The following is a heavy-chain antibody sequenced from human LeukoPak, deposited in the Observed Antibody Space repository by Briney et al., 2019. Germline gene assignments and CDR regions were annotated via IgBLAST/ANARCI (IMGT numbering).Heavy chain of an antibody. CDR2: INHSGST. CDR3: ARVGGSGSYYIAYYYMDV. V-gene: IGHV4-34*01. Sequence: SETLSLTCAVYGGSFSGYYWSWIRQPPGKGLEWIGEINHSGSTNYNPSLKSRVTISVDTSKNQFSLKLSSVTAADTAVYYCARVGGSGSYYIAYYYMDVWGKGTTVTVSS. J-gene: IGHJ6*03. CDR1: GGSFSGYY. D-gene: IGHD3-10*01.